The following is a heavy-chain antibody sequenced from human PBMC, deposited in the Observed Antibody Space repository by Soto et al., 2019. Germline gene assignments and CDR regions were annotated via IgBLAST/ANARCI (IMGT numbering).Heavy chain of an antibody. V-gene: IGHV4-39*01. J-gene: IGHJ5*02. CDR1: GGSISSSSYY. Sequence: PSETLSLTCTVSGGSISSSSYYWGWIRQPPGKGLEWIGYIYYSGSTYYNTSLKSRVTISVDTSKNQISLKLNSLTAADTAVYYCATSNWFDPWGQGTLVTVSS. CDR2: IYYSGST. CDR3: ATSNWFDP.